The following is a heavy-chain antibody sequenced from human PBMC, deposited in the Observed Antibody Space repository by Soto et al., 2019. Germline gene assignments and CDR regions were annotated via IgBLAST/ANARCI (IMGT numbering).Heavy chain of an antibody. CDR2: ISGSGGST. CDR3: AKGGTSRIPIEGGQYFDY. V-gene: IGHV3-23*01. D-gene: IGHD3-16*01. CDR1: GFTFSSYA. J-gene: IGHJ4*02. Sequence: GGSLRLSCAASGFTFSSYAMSWVRQAPGKGLEWVSAISGSGGSTYYADSVKGRFTISRDNSKNTLYLQMNSLRAEDTAVYYCAKGGTSRIPIEGGQYFDYWGQGTLVTVSS.